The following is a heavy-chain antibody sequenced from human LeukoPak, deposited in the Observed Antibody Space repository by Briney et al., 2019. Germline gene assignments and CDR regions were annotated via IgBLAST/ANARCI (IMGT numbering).Heavy chain of an antibody. CDR3: ARPHVQWLVPYYFDY. V-gene: IGHV3-30-3*01. D-gene: IGHD6-19*01. CDR1: GFTFSSYA. J-gene: IGHJ4*02. Sequence: GRSLSLSCAASGFTFSSYAMHWVRQAPGKGLEWVAVISYDGSNKYYADSVKGRFTISRDNSKNTLYLQMNSLRAEDTAVYYCARPHVQWLVPYYFDYWGQGTLVTVSS. CDR2: ISYDGSNK.